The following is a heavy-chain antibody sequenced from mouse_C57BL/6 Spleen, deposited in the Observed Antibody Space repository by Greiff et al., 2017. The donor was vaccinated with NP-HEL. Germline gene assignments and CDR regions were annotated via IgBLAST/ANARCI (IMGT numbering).Heavy chain of an antibody. Sequence: QVQLQQPGAELVRPGSSVKLSCKASGYTFTSYWMDWVKQRPGQGLEWIGNIYPSDSETHYNQKFKDKATLTVDKSSSTAYMQLSSLTSEDSAVYYCARSGDYYGSSYVDYYAMDYWGQGTSVTVSS. D-gene: IGHD1-1*01. CDR3: ARSGDYYGSSYVDYYAMDY. J-gene: IGHJ4*01. CDR2: IYPSDSET. V-gene: IGHV1-61*01. CDR1: GYTFTSYW.